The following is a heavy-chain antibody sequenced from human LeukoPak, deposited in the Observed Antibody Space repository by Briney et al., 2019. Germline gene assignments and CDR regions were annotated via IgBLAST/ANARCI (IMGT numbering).Heavy chain of an antibody. V-gene: IGHV3-53*01. D-gene: IGHD2-2*02. CDR3: ATGGPRDATIPELAHFDY. CDR1: GFTVSSNY. J-gene: IGHJ4*02. Sequence: GGSLRLSCAASGFTVSSNYMSWVRQAPGKGLEWVSVIYSGGSTYYADSVKGRFTISRDNSKNTLYLQMNSLRAEDTVVYYCATGGPRDATIPELAHFDYWGQGTLVTVSS. CDR2: IYSGGST.